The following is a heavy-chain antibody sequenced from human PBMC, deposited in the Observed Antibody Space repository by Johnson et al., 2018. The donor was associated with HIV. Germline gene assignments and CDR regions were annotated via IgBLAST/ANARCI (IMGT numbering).Heavy chain of an antibody. Sequence: VQLVESGGGLVQPGGSLRLSCAASGFTVSSNYMSWVRQAPGKGLEWVSVIYSGGSTYYADSVKGRFTISRDNSKNKLYLQMNSLGAEDTAVYYCSRESRSALEWGAFDIWGQGTMVTVSS. CDR2: IYSGGST. CDR1: GFTVSSNY. J-gene: IGHJ3*02. V-gene: IGHV3-66*01. D-gene: IGHD3-3*01. CDR3: SRESRSALEWGAFDI.